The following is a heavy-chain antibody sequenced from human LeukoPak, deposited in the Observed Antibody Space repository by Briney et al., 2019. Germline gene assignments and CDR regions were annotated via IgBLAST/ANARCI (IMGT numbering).Heavy chain of an antibody. J-gene: IGHJ6*03. CDR2: INHSGST. V-gene: IGHV4-34*01. Sequence: SETLSLTCAVYGGSFSGYYLSWLRQPPGKGLEWIGEINHSGSTNYNPSLKSRVTISVDTSKNQFSLKLSSVTAADTAVYYCARDTPLRSHGGIYYYYYYMDVWGKGTTVTVSS. CDR3: ARDTPLRSHGGIYYYYYYMDV. CDR1: GGSFSGYY. D-gene: IGHD3-16*01.